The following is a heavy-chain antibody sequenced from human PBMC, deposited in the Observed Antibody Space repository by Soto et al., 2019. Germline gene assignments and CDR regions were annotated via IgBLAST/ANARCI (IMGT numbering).Heavy chain of an antibody. CDR3: ARGGGTILAPLP. V-gene: IGHV1-2*02. CDR1: GNTLPGSF. CDR2: INSNSGAT. Sequence: QVQLVQSGAEVRKPGAPVKVSCKASGNTLPGSFINWVRQAPGQGLEWMGWINSNSGATKYAQKFQGRVTLSRDTSISTAYMELSGLRSDDTAVYYCARGGGTILAPLPWGQGTLVTVSS. J-gene: IGHJ5*02. D-gene: IGHD3-3*01.